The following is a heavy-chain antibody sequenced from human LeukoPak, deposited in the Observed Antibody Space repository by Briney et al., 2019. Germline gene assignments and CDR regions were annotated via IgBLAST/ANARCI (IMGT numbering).Heavy chain of an antibody. Sequence: GGSLRLSCAGSGFTFSSYGLHWVRQAPGKGLEWVALISYDGVNKYYADSVKGRFTISRDNSKNTLYLQMNSLKAEDTAEYYCAKWRNSWYYFDDWGQGTLVTVSS. D-gene: IGHD6-13*01. CDR3: AKWRNSWYYFDD. CDR1: GFTFSSYG. J-gene: IGHJ4*02. CDR2: ISYDGVNK. V-gene: IGHV3-30*18.